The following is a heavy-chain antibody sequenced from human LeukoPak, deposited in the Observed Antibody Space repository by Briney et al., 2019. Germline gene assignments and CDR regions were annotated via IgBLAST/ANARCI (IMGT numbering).Heavy chain of an antibody. J-gene: IGHJ4*02. Sequence: PGGSLRLSCAGSGFTFSSYAMSWVRQAPGKGLEWVSAISDTGATTYDADSVKGRFTISRDNSRSTLYLQMNSLRAEDTALYYCAKDTYIGRYCTNGVCSPFDYWGQGTLLTVSS. CDR2: ISDTGATT. D-gene: IGHD2-8*01. V-gene: IGHV3-23*01. CDR1: GFTFSSYA. CDR3: AKDTYIGRYCTNGVCSPFDY.